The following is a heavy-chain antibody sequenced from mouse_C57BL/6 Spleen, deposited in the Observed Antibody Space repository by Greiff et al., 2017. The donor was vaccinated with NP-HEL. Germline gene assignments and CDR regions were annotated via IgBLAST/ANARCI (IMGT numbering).Heavy chain of an antibody. CDR3: ASGGDSSGYFY. V-gene: IGHV3-6*01. D-gene: IGHD3-2*02. CDR1: GYSITSGYY. CDR2: ISYDGSN. Sequence: ESGPGLVKPSQSLSLTCSVTGYSITSGYYWNWIRQFPGNKLEWMGYISYDGSNNYNPSLKNRISITRDTSKNQFFLKLNSVTTEDTATYYCASGGDSSGYFYWGQGTLVTVSA. J-gene: IGHJ3*01.